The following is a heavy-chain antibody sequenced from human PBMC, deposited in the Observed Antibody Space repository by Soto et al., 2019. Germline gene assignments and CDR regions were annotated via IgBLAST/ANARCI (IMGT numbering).Heavy chain of an antibody. Sequence: GGSLRLSCAVSGFTFSDHYMDWVRQAPGKRLERVGRTRNKVYGYTTEYAVSVKGRFTISRDDSKNSLFLQMNTLKTEDTAVYYCARGRAGYSSGWYSDYWGQGALVTVSS. CDR1: GFTFSDHY. CDR2: TRNKVYGYTT. CDR3: ARGRAGYSSGWYSDY. V-gene: IGHV3-72*01. D-gene: IGHD6-19*01. J-gene: IGHJ4*02.